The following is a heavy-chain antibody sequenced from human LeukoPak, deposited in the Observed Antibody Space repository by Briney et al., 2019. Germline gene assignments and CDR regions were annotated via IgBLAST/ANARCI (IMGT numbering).Heavy chain of an antibody. V-gene: IGHV3-21*01. Sequence: GGSLRLSCAASGFTFSSYSMNWVRQAPGKGLEWVSSISSSSSYIYYADSVKGRFTISGDNAKNSLYLQMNSLRAEDTAVYYCARDGSSGYMDVWGKGTTVTVSS. CDR3: ARDGSSGYMDV. CDR1: GFTFSSYS. J-gene: IGHJ6*03. CDR2: ISSSSSYI. D-gene: IGHD6-19*01.